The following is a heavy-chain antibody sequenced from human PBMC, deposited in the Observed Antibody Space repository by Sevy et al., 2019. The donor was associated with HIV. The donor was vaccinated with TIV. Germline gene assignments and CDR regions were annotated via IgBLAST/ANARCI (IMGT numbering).Heavy chain of an antibody. D-gene: IGHD2-15*01. CDR3: ARPTPRDDAFDI. J-gene: IGHJ3*02. V-gene: IGHV3-48*01. CDR2: ISSSISTI. CDR1: GFTFSSYS. Sequence: GSLRLSCAASGFTFSSYSMNWVRQAPGKGLEWVSYISSSISTIYYADSVKGRFTISRDNAKNSLYLQMNSLRAEDTAVYYCARPTPRDDAFDIWGQGTMVTVSS.